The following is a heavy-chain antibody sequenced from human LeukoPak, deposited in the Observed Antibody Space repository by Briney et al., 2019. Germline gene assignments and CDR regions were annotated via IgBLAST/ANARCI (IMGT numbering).Heavy chain of an antibody. V-gene: IGHV1-24*01. CDR3: ATGPKSWNSPFDY. Sequence: ASVKVSCKVSGYTLTELSMHWVRQAPGKGLEWMGGFDPEDGETIYAQKFQGRVIMTEDTSTDTAYMELSSLRSEDTAVYYCATGPKSWNSPFDYWGQGTLVTVSS. CDR2: FDPEDGET. CDR1: GYTLTELS. J-gene: IGHJ4*02. D-gene: IGHD1-7*01.